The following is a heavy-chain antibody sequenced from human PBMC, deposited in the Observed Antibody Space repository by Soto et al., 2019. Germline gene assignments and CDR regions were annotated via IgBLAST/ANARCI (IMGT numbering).Heavy chain of an antibody. D-gene: IGHD3-3*01. CDR3: AKLQDYDFWSGYYFPGY. J-gene: IGHJ4*02. CDR2: ISGSGGST. CDR1: GFTFSSYA. Sequence: GVLKISCAASGFTFSSYAMSWVRQAPGKGLEWVSAISGSGGSTYYADSVKGRFTISRDNSKNTLYLQMNSLRAEDTAVYYCAKLQDYDFWSGYYFPGYWGQGTLVTVSS. V-gene: IGHV3-23*01.